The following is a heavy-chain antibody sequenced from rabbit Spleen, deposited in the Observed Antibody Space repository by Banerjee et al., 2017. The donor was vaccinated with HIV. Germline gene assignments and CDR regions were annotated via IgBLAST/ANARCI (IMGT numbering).Heavy chain of an antibody. D-gene: IGHD1-1*01. CDR1: GFSFSSNW. CDR3: ARNYVNAFDP. V-gene: IGHV1S45*01. J-gene: IGHJ2*01. CDR2: IDTNDGDT. Sequence: LAESGGGLAKPGGTLTLTCTVSGFSFSSNWICWVRQVPGKGLEWIACIDTNDGDTDYANWPKGRFTISKTSSTTVTLQMTSLTAADTATYFCARNYVNAFDPWGPGTLVTVS.